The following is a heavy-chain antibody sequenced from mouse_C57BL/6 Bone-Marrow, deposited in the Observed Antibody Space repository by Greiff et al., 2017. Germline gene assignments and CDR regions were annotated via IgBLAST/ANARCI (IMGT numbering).Heavy chain of an antibody. CDR2: IYIGNGYT. D-gene: IGHD2-1*01. J-gene: IGHJ3*01. Sequence: VQLKQSGAELVRPGSSVKMSCKTSGYIFTSYGINWVKQRPGQGLEWIGYIYIGNGYTEYNEKFKGKATLTSDTSSSTAYMQLSSLTSEDSAIYFCARTCYGNCVGFAYWGQGTLVTVSA. V-gene: IGHV1-58*01. CDR3: ARTCYGNCVGFAY. CDR1: GYIFTSYG.